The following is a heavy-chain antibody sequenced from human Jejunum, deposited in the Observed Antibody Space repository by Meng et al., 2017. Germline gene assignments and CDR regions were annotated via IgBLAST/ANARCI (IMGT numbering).Heavy chain of an antibody. CDR2: IGRGGDT. V-gene: IGHV3-13*01. J-gene: IGHJ2*01. D-gene: IGHD6-19*01. CDR3: ARESLDIDSIGWDDRYFDL. Sequence: GESLKISCEAPGFTFRNYDFHWVRQAPGKGLEWVSAIGRGGDTYYPGSVKGRFTMSKENAKNSVYLQMNSLTARDTAVYYCARESLDIDSIGWDDRYFDLWGRGTLVTVSS. CDR1: GFTFRNYD.